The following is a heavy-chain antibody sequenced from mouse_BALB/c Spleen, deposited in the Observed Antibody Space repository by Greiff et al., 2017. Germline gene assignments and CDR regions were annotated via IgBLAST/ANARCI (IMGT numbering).Heavy chain of an antibody. CDR3: ARSLLRLPYAMDY. D-gene: IGHD1-2*01. CDR1: GYTFTSYV. CDR2: INPYNDGT. V-gene: IGHV1-14*01. Sequence: LQESGPELVKPGASVKMSCKASGYTFTSYVMHWVKQKPGQGLEWIGYINPYNDGTKYNEKFKGKATLTSDKSSSTAYMELSSLTSEDSAVYYCARSLLRLPYAMDYWGQGTSVTVSS. J-gene: IGHJ4*01.